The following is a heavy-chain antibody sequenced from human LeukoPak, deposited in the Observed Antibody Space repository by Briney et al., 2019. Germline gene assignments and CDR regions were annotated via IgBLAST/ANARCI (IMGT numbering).Heavy chain of an antibody. Sequence: SETLSLTCTVSGGSISSGGYYWSWIRQHPGKGLEWIGYIYYSGSTYYNPSLKSRVTISVDTSKNQFSLKLSSVTAADTAVYYCARDNAGEYDSSGYYYYFDYWGQGTLVTVSS. CDR1: GGSISSGGYY. CDR3: ARDNAGEYDSSGYYYYFDY. D-gene: IGHD3-22*01. J-gene: IGHJ4*02. V-gene: IGHV4-30-4*08. CDR2: IYYSGST.